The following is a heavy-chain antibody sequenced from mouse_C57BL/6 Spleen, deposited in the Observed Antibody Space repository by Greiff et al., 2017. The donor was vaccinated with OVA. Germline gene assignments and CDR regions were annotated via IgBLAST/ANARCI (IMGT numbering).Heavy chain of an antibody. J-gene: IGHJ2*01. CDR3: ARNDGNYGFDY. CDR2: IYPGDGDT. Sequence: QVQLQQSGPELVQPGASVKLSCKASGYAFSSSWMNWVKQRPGKGLEWIGRIYPGDGDTNYTGKFKGKATLTADTSSSTAYMQLSSLTSEDSAVYLCARNDGNYGFDYWGQGTTLTVSS. D-gene: IGHD2-1*01. CDR1: GYAFSSSW. V-gene: IGHV1-82*01.